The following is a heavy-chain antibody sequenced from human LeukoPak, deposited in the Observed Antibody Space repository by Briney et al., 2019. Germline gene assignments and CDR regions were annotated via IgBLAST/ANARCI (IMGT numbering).Heavy chain of an antibody. V-gene: IGHV3-30*04. D-gene: IGHD3-22*01. Sequence: GRSLRLSCAASGFTFSSYAMHWVRQAPGKGLEWVAVISYDGSNKYYADSVKGRFTISRDNSKNTLYLQMNSLRAEDTAVYYCAAMVVNYYDSSGFDYWGQGTLVTVSS. J-gene: IGHJ4*02. CDR3: AAMVVNYYDSSGFDY. CDR1: GFTFSSYA. CDR2: ISYDGSNK.